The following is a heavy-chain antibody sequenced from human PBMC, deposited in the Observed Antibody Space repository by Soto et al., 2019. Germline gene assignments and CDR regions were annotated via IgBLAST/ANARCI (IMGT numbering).Heavy chain of an antibody. Sequence: GGSLRLSCAASGFTVSSKYMTWGRQAPGKGLEWVSLIQSGGTTYYADSVKGRFTISRDTSENTLHLQMDSLRVEDTAVYYCARDDVLCDGGRCYGIPLDVWGNGTTVTVSS. V-gene: IGHV3-66*01. D-gene: IGHD2-15*01. CDR2: IQSGGTT. CDR3: ARDDVLCDGGRCYGIPLDV. J-gene: IGHJ6*04. CDR1: GFTVSSKY.